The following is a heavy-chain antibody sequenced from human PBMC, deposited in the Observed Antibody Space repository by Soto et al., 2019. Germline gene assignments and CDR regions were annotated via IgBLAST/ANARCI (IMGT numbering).Heavy chain of an antibody. Sequence: QGQLVQSGAEVKKPGASVKVSCKASGYTFTRYGISWVRQAPGQGLEWMGWISGYNGDTNYAQKCQGRVTMTVDTATTTAVMELTSLTSDDRAVYYCAKNGQPPYYYYGMDVWGQGTTVTVSS. CDR2: ISGYNGDT. D-gene: IGHD2-8*01. CDR3: AKNGQPPYYYYGMDV. CDR1: GYTFTRYG. V-gene: IGHV1-18*01. J-gene: IGHJ6*02.